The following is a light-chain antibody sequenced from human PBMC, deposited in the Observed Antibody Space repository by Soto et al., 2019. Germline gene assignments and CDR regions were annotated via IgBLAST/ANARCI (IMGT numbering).Light chain of an antibody. Sequence: EILLTHSPGTLSLSPGERATLSCRASQSVTNNYLAPYQQKPGQAPRLLIYGAANRATGIPVRFSGSGSGRDFTLTISRLAAEEFAVYYCQQYGSSPRTFGGGTKVDIK. V-gene: IGKV3-20*01. J-gene: IGKJ4*01. CDR3: QQYGSSPRT. CDR2: GAA. CDR1: QSVTNNY.